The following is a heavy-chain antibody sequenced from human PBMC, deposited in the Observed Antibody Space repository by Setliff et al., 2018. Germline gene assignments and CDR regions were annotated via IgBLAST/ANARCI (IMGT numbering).Heavy chain of an antibody. CDR2: INAGNGNT. D-gene: IGHD5-12*01. CDR1: GYTLTSYA. J-gene: IGHJ6*02. CDR3: ARDPASSGYDTYYYYYGMDV. V-gene: IGHV1-3*01. Sequence: ASVKVSCKASGYTLTSYAMHWVRQAPGQRLEWMGWINAGNGNTKYSQKFQGRVTITRDTSASTAYMELSSLRSEDTAVYYCARDPASSGYDTYYYYYGMDVWGQGTTVTVSS.